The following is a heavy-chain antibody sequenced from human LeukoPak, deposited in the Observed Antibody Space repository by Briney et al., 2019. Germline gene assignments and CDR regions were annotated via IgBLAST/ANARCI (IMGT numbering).Heavy chain of an antibody. CDR1: GFRFSSYA. CDR3: AKHRPYCGGDCYFSLDY. J-gene: IGHJ4*02. Sequence: GGSLRLSCAASGFRFSSYAMGWVRQAPGKGLEWVSAISGSGSNTFYADSVKGRFTISRDNSKNTLYLQMNSLRAEDTAVYYCAKHRPYCGGDCYFSLDYWGQGTLVTASS. D-gene: IGHD2-21*02. CDR2: ISGSGSNT. V-gene: IGHV3-23*01.